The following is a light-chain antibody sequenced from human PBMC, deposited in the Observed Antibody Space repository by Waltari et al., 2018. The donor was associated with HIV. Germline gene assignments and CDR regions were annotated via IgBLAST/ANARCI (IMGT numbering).Light chain of an antibody. CDR1: QTVRYTSNDYDS. V-gene: IGKV4-1*01. J-gene: IGKJ1*01. Sequence: DIVMTQSPDSLAVSLGERATINCKTNQTVRYTSNDYDSLAWFQQKPGQPPKLLIYWASRREFGVPDRFRGSGSGTDFTLTISSLQAEDVAVYFCQQYLETPRTFGQGTKVEIK. CDR2: WAS. CDR3: QQYLETPRT.